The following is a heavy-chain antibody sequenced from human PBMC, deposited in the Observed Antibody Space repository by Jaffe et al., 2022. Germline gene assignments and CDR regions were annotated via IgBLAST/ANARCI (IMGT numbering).Heavy chain of an antibody. CDR1: GFTFSSYG. CDR3: AGRTVTIDWYFDL. V-gene: IGHV3-30*02. J-gene: IGHJ2*01. Sequence: QVQLVESGGGVVQPGGSLRLSCAASGFTFSSYGMHWVRQAPGKGLEWVAFIRYDGSNKYYADSVKGRFTISRDNSKNTLYLQMNSLRAEDTAVYYCAGRTVTIDWYFDLWGRGTLVTVSS. CDR2: IRYDGSNK. D-gene: IGHD4-17*01.